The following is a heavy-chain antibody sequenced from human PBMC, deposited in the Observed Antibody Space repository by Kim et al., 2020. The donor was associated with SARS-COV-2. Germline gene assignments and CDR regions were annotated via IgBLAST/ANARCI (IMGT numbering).Heavy chain of an antibody. CDR3: ARGVRKMAFDY. CDR1: GFTFSSYA. Sequence: GGSLRLSCAASGFTFSSYAMHWVRQAPGKGLEWVAVISYDGSNKYYADSVKGRFTISRDNSKNTPYLQMNSLRAEDTAVYYCARGVRKMAFDYWGQGTLFTVSP. V-gene: IGHV3-30*04. CDR2: ISYDGSNK. D-gene: IGHD6-13*01. J-gene: IGHJ4*02.